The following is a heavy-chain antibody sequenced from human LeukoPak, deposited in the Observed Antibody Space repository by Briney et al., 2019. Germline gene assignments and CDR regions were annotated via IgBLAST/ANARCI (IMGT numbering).Heavy chain of an antibody. V-gene: IGHV4-34*01. J-gene: IGHJ5*02. CDR1: GGSFSGYY. D-gene: IGHD6-13*01. CDR2: INHSGST. Sequence: SETLSLTCAVYGGSFSGYYLSWIRQPPGKGLEWIGEINHSGSTNYNPSLKSRVTISVDTSKNQFSLKLSSVTAADTAVYYCARGVRGYSSSWLNLWGQGTLVTVSS. CDR3: ARGVRGYSSSWLNL.